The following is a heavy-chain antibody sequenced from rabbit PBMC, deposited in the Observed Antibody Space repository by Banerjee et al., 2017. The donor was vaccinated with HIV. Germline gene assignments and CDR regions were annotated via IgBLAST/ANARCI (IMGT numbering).Heavy chain of an antibody. CDR1: GFTIRSSYD. V-gene: IGHV1S45*01. Sequence: QEQLEESGGDLVKPEGSLTLTCTASGFTIRSSYDMCWVRQAPGKGLEWIGCIYTDSSGSTDYASWAKGRFTISRSTSLNTVDLKMTSLTAADTATYFCARDAADYGNARDLWGPGTLVTVS. CDR2: IYTDSSGST. CDR3: ARDAADYGNARDL. J-gene: IGHJ4*01. D-gene: IGHD6-1*01.